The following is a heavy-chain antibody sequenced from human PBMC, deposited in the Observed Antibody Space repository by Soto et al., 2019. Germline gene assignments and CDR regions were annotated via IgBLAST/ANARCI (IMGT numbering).Heavy chain of an antibody. CDR2: IYYSVST. CDR1: GGSISSGGYY. Sequence: QVQLQESGPGLVKPSQTLSLTCTVSGGSISSGGYYWSWIRQHPGKGLEWIGYIYYSVSTYYNPSLRSRVIISVDTSKNQFSLKLSSVTAADTAVYYCARIVATKTYYYYYYMDVWGKGTTVTVSS. J-gene: IGHJ6*03. CDR3: ARIVATKTYYYYYYMDV. D-gene: IGHD5-12*01. V-gene: IGHV4-31*03.